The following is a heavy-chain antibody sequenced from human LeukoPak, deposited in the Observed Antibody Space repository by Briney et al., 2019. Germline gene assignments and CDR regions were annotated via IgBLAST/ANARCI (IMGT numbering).Heavy chain of an antibody. D-gene: IGHD5-18*01. CDR1: GGTFSSYA. Sequence: ASVKVSCKASGGTFSSYAISWVRQAPGQGLEWMGGIIPIFGTANYAQKFQGRVTMTRDTSISTAYMELSRLRSDDTAVYYCASLGGYSYGSYYFDYWGQGTLVTVSS. CDR2: IIPIFGTA. CDR3: ASLGGYSYGSYYFDY. V-gene: IGHV1-69*05. J-gene: IGHJ4*02.